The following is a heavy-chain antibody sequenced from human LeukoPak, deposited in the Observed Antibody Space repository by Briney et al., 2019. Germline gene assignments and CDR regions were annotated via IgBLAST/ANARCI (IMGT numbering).Heavy chain of an antibody. CDR1: GGSISSSDYY. CDR2: IYYSGST. J-gene: IGHJ4*02. Sequence: PSETLSLTCTVSGGSISSSDYYWSWIRQPPGKGLEWIGSIYYSGSTYYNPSLKSRVTISVDTSKNQFSLNLSSVTAADTAVYYCARVPFYVSGTYYFDYWGQGTLVTVSS. D-gene: IGHD3-10*01. CDR3: ARVPFYVSGTYYFDY. V-gene: IGHV4-30-4*01.